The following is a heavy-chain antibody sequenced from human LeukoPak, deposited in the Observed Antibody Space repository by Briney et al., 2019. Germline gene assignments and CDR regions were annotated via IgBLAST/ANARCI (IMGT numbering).Heavy chain of an antibody. J-gene: IGHJ4*02. Sequence: KPSETLSLTCTVSGGSISSSDNYWGWIRQPPGKGLEWIGTISYSGNTYCNPSLKSRVTISGDTSKNQFSLKMSLSSVTAADTAVYYCARHFDYWGRGTLVTVSS. V-gene: IGHV4-39*01. CDR1: GGSISSSDNY. CDR2: ISYSGNT. CDR3: ARHFDY.